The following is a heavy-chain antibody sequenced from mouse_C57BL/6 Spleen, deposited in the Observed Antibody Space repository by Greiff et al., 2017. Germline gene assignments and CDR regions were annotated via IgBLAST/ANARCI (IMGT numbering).Heavy chain of an antibody. CDR3: AMIYYGNYGAMDY. J-gene: IGHJ4*01. CDR1: GYSITSGYY. V-gene: IGHV3-6*01. D-gene: IGHD2-1*01. Sequence: EVQLQESGPGLVKPSQSLSLTCSVTGYSITSGYYWNWIRQFPGNKLEWMGYISYDGSNNYNPSLKNRISITRDTSKNQFFLKLNSVTTEDTATYYCAMIYYGNYGAMDYWGQVTSVTVSS. CDR2: ISYDGSN.